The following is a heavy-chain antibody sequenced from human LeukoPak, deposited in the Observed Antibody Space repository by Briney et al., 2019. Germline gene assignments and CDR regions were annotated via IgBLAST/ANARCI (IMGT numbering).Heavy chain of an antibody. D-gene: IGHD7-27*01. CDR3: ARGGNWGLAFDI. Sequence: SETLSLTCAVYGGSFSGYYWSWIRQPPGKGLEWIGEINHSGSTNYNPSLKSRVTISVDTSKNQFSLKLSSVTAADTAVYYCARGGNWGLAFDIWGQGTMVTVSS. V-gene: IGHV4-34*01. CDR1: GGSFSGYY. CDR2: INHSGST. J-gene: IGHJ3*02.